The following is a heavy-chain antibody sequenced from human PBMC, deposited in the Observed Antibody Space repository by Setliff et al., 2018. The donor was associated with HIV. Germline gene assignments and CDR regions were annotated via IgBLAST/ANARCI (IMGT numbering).Heavy chain of an antibody. CDR3: VRSGYCSSASCLFKGWFDP. J-gene: IGHJ5*02. Sequence: SETLSLTCTVSGGSISSSSYYWGWIRQPPGKGLEWIGSIYYSGSTYYNPSLKSRVTISVDTSKNQFSLKLSSVTAADTAMYYCVRSGYCSSASCLFKGWFDPWGQGTLVTVSS. CDR2: IYYSGST. V-gene: IGHV4-39*07. D-gene: IGHD2-2*01. CDR1: GGSISSSSYY.